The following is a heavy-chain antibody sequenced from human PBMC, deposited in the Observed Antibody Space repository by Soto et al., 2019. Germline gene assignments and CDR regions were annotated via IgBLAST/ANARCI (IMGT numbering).Heavy chain of an antibody. CDR3: ARDGPPRGIAAAAHPDWARAVWGIAAAGNWFDP. CDR1: GFTFSSYW. CDR2: IKQDGSEK. J-gene: IGHJ5*02. D-gene: IGHD6-13*01. Sequence: GGSLRLSCAASGFTFSSYWMSWVRQAPGKGLEWVANIKQDGSEKYYVDSVKGRFTISRDNAKNSLYLQMNSLRAEDTAVYYCARDGPPRGIAAAAHPDWARAVWGIAAAGNWFDPWGQGTLVTVSS. V-gene: IGHV3-7*03.